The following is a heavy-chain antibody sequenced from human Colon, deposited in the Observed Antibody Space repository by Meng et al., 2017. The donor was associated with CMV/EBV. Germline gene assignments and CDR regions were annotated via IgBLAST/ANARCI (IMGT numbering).Heavy chain of an antibody. V-gene: IGHV3-7*01. J-gene: IGHJ4*02. CDR1: GFTFSSYW. D-gene: IGHD2-8*01. CDR3: ARDSGRMNY. CDR2: IKQDGSEK. Sequence: GESLKISCAASGFTFSSYWMSWVRQAPGKGLEWVANIKQDGSEKYYVDSVKGRFTISRDSGKNSVYLQMNSLRAEDTAVYYCARDSGRMNYWGQGTLVTVSS.